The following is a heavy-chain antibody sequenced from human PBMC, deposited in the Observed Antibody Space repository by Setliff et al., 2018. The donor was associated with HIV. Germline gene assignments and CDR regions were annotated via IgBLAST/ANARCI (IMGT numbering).Heavy chain of an antibody. CDR1: GYSISSGYY. V-gene: IGHV4-31*11. J-gene: IGHJ6*03. D-gene: IGHD2-8*02. Sequence: PSETLSLTCAVSGYSISSGYYWSWIRQPPGKGLEWIGYIFYSGSTSYNSSLKSRVTISVDTSKTQFSLKLSSVTAADTAVYYCARVSSTYWYSIFRNYYYHMDVWGKGTTVTVSS. CDR2: IFYSGST. CDR3: ARVSSTYWYSIFRNYYYHMDV.